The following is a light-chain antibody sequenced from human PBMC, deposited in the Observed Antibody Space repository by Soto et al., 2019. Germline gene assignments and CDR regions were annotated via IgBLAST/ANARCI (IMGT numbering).Light chain of an antibody. CDR3: QQYSSDSHT. V-gene: IGKV1-5*01. CDR2: DAS. CDR1: QTISSW. J-gene: IGKJ1*01. Sequence: IQMTQSPSTLSXXXXXXVTXXXRASQTISSWLAWYQQKPGKAPKVMIYDASVLERGVPSRFSGSGSGTEFTLIISSLQPDDFATYYCQQYSSDSHTFGQGTKVDI.